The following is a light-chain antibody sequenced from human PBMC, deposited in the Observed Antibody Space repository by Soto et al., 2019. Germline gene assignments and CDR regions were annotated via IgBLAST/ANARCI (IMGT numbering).Light chain of an antibody. CDR3: QHYGNSLWT. V-gene: IGKV3-20*01. CDR1: QNVNNY. Sequence: EIVLTQSPATLSVSPGERATLSCRASQNVNNYLAWYQHKPGQAPRLLIYGASSRATGIPDRFSGGGSGTDFTLTISRLEPEDFAVYYCQHYGNSLWTFGQGTKVDIK. CDR2: GAS. J-gene: IGKJ1*01.